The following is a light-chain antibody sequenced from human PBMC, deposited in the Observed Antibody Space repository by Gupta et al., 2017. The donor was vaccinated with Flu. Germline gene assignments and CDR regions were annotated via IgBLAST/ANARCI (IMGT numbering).Light chain of an antibody. CDR1: SSDGGSYNL. Sequence: SITISCTGTSSDGGSYNLVSWYRQHPGKAPKLMIWEVNKRPSGVSNRVSGSKAGKTDFLTISGLQAEDEADYYCCSYAGSSTVVFGTGTKVTVL. CDR3: CSYAGSSTVV. CDR2: EVN. V-gene: IGLV2-23*02. J-gene: IGLJ1*01.